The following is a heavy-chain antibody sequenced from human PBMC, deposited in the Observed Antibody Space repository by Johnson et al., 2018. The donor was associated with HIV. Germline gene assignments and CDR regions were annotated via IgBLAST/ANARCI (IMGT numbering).Heavy chain of an antibody. Sequence: VQLVESGGGLVQPGGSLRLSCAASGFTFSSYAMSWVRQAPGKGLEWVSAISGSGGSTYYADSVKGRFTISRDNSKNTLYLQMNTLRVEDTAVYYCARDRAYSSSSLGAFDIWGQGTMVTVSS. CDR3: ARDRAYSSSSLGAFDI. D-gene: IGHD6-6*01. CDR1: GFTFSSYA. J-gene: IGHJ3*02. CDR2: ISGSGGST. V-gene: IGHV3-23*04.